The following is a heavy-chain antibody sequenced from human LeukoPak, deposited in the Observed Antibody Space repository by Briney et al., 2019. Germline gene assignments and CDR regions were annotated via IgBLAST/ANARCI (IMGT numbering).Heavy chain of an antibody. Sequence: SETLSLTCAVYGGSFSGYWWSWVRLPPGKGLEWIGEINHRGSTNYNPSLKSRVTIAVDTSKIQFSLKLSSVTAADTAVYYCARGPPLNPGDFDSSGSYYFDYWGLGTLVTVSS. V-gene: IGHV4-34*01. D-gene: IGHD3-22*01. CDR2: INHRGST. J-gene: IGHJ4*02. CDR3: ARGPPLNPGDFDSSGSYYFDY. CDR1: GGSFSGYW.